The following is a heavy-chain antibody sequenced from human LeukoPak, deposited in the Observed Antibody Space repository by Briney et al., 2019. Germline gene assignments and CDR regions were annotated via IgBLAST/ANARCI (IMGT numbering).Heavy chain of an antibody. Sequence: SQTLSLTCTVSGGSISSGSYYWSWIRPPAGKGLEWIGRIYTSGSTNYNPSLKSRVTISVDTSKNQFSLKLSSVTAADTAVYYGASGDYGDYSYWGQGTLVTVSS. CDR2: IYTSGST. CDR1: GGSISSGSYY. J-gene: IGHJ4*02. D-gene: IGHD4-17*01. V-gene: IGHV4-61*02. CDR3: ASGDYGDYSY.